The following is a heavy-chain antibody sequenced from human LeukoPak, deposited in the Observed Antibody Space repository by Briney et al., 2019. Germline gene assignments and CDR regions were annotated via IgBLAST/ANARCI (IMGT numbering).Heavy chain of an antibody. V-gene: IGHV1-18*01. D-gene: IGHD1-1*01. CDR1: GYTFTSYG. Sequence: ASVKVSCKASGYTFTSYGISWVRQAPGQGLERMGWISAYNGNTNYAQKLQGRVTMTTDTSTSTAYMELRSLRSDDTAVYYCARDSPGMATYYYYGMDVWGQGTTVTVSS. CDR2: ISAYNGNT. CDR3: ARDSPGMATYYYYGMDV. J-gene: IGHJ6*02.